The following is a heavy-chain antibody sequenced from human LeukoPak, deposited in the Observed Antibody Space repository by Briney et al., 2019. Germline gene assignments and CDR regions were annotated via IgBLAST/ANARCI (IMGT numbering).Heavy chain of an antibody. CDR1: GFTVSSNY. D-gene: IGHD5-18*01. CDR3: ARENGYSYGYTGGWFDP. Sequence: PGGSLRLSCAASGFTVSSNYMSWVRQAPGKGLEWVSVIYSGGSTYYADSVKGRFTISRDNSKNTLYLQMNSLRAEDTAVYYCARENGYSYGYTGGWFDPWGQGTLVTVSS. J-gene: IGHJ5*02. V-gene: IGHV3-66*02. CDR2: IYSGGST.